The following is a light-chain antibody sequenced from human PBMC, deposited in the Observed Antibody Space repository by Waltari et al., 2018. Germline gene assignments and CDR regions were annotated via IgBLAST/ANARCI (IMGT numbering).Light chain of an antibody. J-gene: IGLJ1*01. CDR3: QSADSSGTYV. CDR2: KDS. V-gene: IGLV3-25*03. Sequence: SYELAQPLSVSVSPGQTARITCSGDALSNQYAYWYQQKPGQAPVVVMYKDSERPSGFPERFSGSSSGTTVTLTISGVQAEDEADYHCQSADSSGTYVFGTGTKVTVL. CDR1: ALSNQY.